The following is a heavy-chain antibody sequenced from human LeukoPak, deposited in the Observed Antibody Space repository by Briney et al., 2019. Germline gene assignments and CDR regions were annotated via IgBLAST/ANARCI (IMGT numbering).Heavy chain of an antibody. D-gene: IGHD2-2*01. CDR1: GGSISSSSYY. J-gene: IGHJ3*02. CDR3: ARHLDCSSTSCYYPNDAFDI. Sequence: ASETLPLTXTVSGGSISSSSYYWGWIRQPPGKGLEWIGSIYYSGSTYYNPSLKSRVTISVDTSKNQFSLKLSSVTAADTAVYYCARHLDCSSTSCYYPNDAFDIWGQGTMVTVSS. CDR2: IYYSGST. V-gene: IGHV4-39*01.